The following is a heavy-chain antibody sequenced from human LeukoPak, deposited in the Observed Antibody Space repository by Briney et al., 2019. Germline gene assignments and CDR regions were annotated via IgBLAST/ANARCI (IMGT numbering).Heavy chain of an antibody. CDR3: ARRVRGSNGMGV. Sequence: PSETLSLTCTVSGGSISNYYWTWIRQPPGKGLEWIGYIYYSGSTNSNPSLKSRATMSVDTSKNQFSLKLNSVTAADTAVYYCARRVRGSNGMGVWGQGTTVTVSS. CDR1: GGSISNYY. D-gene: IGHD6-13*01. V-gene: IGHV4-59*08. J-gene: IGHJ6*02. CDR2: IYYSGST.